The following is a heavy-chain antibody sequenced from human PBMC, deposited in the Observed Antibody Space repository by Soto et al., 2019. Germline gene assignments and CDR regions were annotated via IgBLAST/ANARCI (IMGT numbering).Heavy chain of an antibody. CDR3: ARQRPVTDYYGMDV. V-gene: IGHV4-39*01. J-gene: IGHJ6*02. CDR1: GGSISSSSYY. CDR2: IYYSGST. Sequence: SETLSLTCTVSGGSISSSSYYWGWIRQPPGKWLEWIGSIYYSGSTYYNPSLKSRVTISVDTSKNQFSLKLSSVTAADTAVYYCARQRPVTDYYGMDVWGQGTTVTVSS. D-gene: IGHD4-17*01.